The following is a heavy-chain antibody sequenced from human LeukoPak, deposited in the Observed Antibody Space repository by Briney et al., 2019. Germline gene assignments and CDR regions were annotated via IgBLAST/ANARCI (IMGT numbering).Heavy chain of an antibody. CDR1: GFGVHTFA. CDR2: ITKYDGRL. V-gene: IGHV3-23*01. J-gene: IGHJ4*03. D-gene: IGHD6-19*01. CDR3: AKDHSPHGWPTFEY. Sequence: PGGSLRLSCAVSGFGVHTFAMSWVRQAPGKGLEWLASITKYDGRLYYADSVRGRFTISRDTSQNELYLQMNSLRVDDSAIYYCAKDHSPHGWPTFEYWGQGTMVTVSS.